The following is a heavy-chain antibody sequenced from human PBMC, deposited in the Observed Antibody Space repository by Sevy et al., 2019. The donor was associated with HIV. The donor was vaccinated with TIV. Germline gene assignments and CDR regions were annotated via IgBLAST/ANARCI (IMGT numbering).Heavy chain of an antibody. V-gene: IGHV3-23*01. J-gene: IGHJ6*02. D-gene: IGHD3-10*01. CDR1: GFTFSSYA. CDR2: ISGSGGST. CDR3: AKAGGGSWSYYKMEKRYYYYYGMDV. Sequence: GGSLRLSCAASGFTFSSYAMSWVRQAPGKGLEWVSAISGSGGSTYYADSVKGRFTISRDNSKNTLYLQMNSLRAEDTAVYYCAKAGGGSWSYYKMEKRYYYYYGMDVWGQGTTVTVSS.